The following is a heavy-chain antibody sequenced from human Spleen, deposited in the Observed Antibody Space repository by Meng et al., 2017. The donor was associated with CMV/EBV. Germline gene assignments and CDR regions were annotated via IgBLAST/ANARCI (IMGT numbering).Heavy chain of an antibody. CDR2: INHSGTT. J-gene: IGHJ5*02. V-gene: IGHV4-34*01. Sequence: GSFSGYSWSWVRQPPGKGLEYIGDINHSGTTNYNSSLKSRLTISVDTSKNQFSLKLNSVTAADTAVYYCARRGLQFLESLPFNWFDPWGQGILVTVSS. CDR3: ARRGLQFLESLPFNWFDP. CDR1: GSFSGYS. D-gene: IGHD3-3*01.